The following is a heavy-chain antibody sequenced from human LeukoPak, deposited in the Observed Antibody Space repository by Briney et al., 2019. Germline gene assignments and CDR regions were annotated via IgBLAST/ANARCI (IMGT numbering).Heavy chain of an antibody. D-gene: IGHD3-16*02. CDR3: AGVLRGDLSCDH. CDR2: ISSSSSYI. Sequence: GGSLRLSCAASGFAFSSYSMNWVRQAPGKGLEWVSSISSSSSYIYFADSVKGRFTISRDNAKNSLYLQMNSLRAEDTAVYYCAGVLRGDLSCDHWGQGTLVTVSS. CDR1: GFAFSSYS. J-gene: IGHJ4*02. V-gene: IGHV3-21*06.